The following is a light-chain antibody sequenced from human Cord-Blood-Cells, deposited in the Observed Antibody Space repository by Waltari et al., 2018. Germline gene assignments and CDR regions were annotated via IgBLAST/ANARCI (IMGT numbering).Light chain of an antibody. CDR1: QDMSNY. J-gene: IGKJ2*01. CDR3: QQYDNLPYT. CDR2: DAS. Sequence: DIQMTQSQSSLSASVGDRVSITCQASQDMSNYLNWYQQKPGKAPKLLIYDASNLETGVPSRFSGSGSGTDFTFTISSLQPEDIGTYYCQQYDNLPYTFGQGTKLEIK. V-gene: IGKV1-33*01.